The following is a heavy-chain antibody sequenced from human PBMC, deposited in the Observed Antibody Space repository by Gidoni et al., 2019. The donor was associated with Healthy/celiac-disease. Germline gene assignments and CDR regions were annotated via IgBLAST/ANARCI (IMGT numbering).Heavy chain of an antibody. CDR2: INAGNGNT. CDR1: GYTFTSYA. D-gene: IGHD3-9*01. CDR3: ARDPDDWDYNWFDP. Sequence: QVQLVQSGAEVKKPGASVKVSCKASGYTFTSYAMHWVRQAPGQRLEWMGWINAGNGNTKYSQKFQGRVTITRDTSASTAYMELSSLRSEDTAVYYCARDPDDWDYNWFDPWGQGTLVTVSS. V-gene: IGHV1-3*01. J-gene: IGHJ5*02.